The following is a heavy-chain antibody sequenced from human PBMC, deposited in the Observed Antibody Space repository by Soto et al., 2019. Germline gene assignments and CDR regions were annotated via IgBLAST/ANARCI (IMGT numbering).Heavy chain of an antibody. D-gene: IGHD2-2*02. CDR1: GFTFSDYA. J-gene: IGHJ4*02. CDR2: ISAGGST. CDR3: ANVPIWCSSTSCYTEGFDY. Sequence: EVQLLDSGGGLVQPGGSLRLSCTASGFTFSDYAMSWVRQPPGKGLEWVSVISAGGSTYYADSVKGRFTVSRANSKNTLYLQMNSLRAEDTAVYYGANVPIWCSSTSCYTEGFDYWGQGPLVTVSS. V-gene: IGHV3-23*01.